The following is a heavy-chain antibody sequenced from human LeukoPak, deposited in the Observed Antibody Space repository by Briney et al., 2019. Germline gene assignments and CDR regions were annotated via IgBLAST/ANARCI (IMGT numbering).Heavy chain of an antibody. J-gene: IGHJ4*02. Sequence: PGGSLRLSCAASGNYWMHWVRQAPGKGLVWVSHINGDGSWTTYADSVKGRFTISKDNAKNTVYLQMNSLRAEDTAMYYCAREGAAAAPYWGQGTLVTVSS. D-gene: IGHD6-13*01. CDR1: GNYW. CDR2: INGDGSWT. CDR3: AREGAAAAPY. V-gene: IGHV3-74*01.